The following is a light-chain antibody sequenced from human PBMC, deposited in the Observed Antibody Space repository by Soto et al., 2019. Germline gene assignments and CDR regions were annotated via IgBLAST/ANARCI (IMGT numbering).Light chain of an antibody. CDR1: SSDVGGYNY. Sequence: QSALAQPASVSGSPGQSITTSCRGTSSDVGGYNYVSWYQQHPGKAPKLMIYEVIKRPSGVSTRFSGSKSDNTASLTISGLEAEDEAYYYCSSYADSDTKVFGTGTKVTVL. CDR3: SSYADSDTKV. V-gene: IGLV2-14*01. CDR2: EVI. J-gene: IGLJ1*01.